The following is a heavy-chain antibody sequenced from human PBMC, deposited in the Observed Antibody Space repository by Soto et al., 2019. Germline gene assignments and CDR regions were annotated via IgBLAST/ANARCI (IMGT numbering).Heavy chain of an antibody. D-gene: IGHD5-18*01. CDR3: ARGDTPMITGMDSFDI. CDR2: IKQDGTEK. J-gene: IGHJ3*02. Sequence: HPVGSLRLSCAASGFTFSRYWMNWVRQAPGKGLEWVANIKQDGTEKNYVDSVKGRFTISRDNAKNSLYLQMDSLRAEDTPVYFCARGDTPMITGMDSFDIWGQGTTVTVSS. V-gene: IGHV3-7*01. CDR1: GFTFSRYW.